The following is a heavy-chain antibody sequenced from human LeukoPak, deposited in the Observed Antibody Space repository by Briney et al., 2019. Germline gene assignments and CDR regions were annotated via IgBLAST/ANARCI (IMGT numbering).Heavy chain of an antibody. Sequence: SETLSLTCTVSGGSVSSYYWSWIRQPAGKGLEWIGRIYTSGSTNYNPSLKSRVTMSVDTSKNQFSLKLSSVTAADTAVYYCAREYYDILTGYRRLDYWGQGTLVTVSS. D-gene: IGHD3-9*01. CDR1: GGSVSSYY. V-gene: IGHV4-4*07. J-gene: IGHJ4*02. CDR2: IYTSGST. CDR3: AREYYDILTGYRRLDY.